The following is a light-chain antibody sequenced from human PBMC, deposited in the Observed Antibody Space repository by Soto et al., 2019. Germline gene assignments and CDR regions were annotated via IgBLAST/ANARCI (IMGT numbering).Light chain of an antibody. Sequence: DIQMTQSPSSLSASVGDRVTITCRAGQSISSYLNWYQQKPGKAPKLLIYAASSLQSGVPSRFSGSGSGTEFTLTISSLQPDDFATYYCQEYNSIFSTFGQGTKLDIK. CDR3: QEYNSIFST. J-gene: IGKJ1*01. CDR2: AAS. CDR1: QSISSY. V-gene: IGKV1-39*01.